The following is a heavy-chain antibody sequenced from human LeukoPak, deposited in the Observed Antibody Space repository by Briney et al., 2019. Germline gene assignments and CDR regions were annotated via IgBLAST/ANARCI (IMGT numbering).Heavy chain of an antibody. Sequence: SVNLSCKLSGGTLCSYAIRSGSQAPGQGLEWMGGVIPIFGTANYAQKFQGRVTITADESTSTAYMELSSLRSEDTAVYYCARGGVYSAYDLANWLDVWGQGTTVTVSS. CDR2: VIPIFGTA. V-gene: IGHV1-69*13. CDR1: GGTLCSYA. CDR3: ARGGVYSAYDLANWLDV. D-gene: IGHD5-12*01. J-gene: IGHJ6*02.